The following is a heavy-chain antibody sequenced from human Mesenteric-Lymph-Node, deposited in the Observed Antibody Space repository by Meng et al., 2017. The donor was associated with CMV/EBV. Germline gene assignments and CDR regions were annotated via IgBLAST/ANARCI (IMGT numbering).Heavy chain of an antibody. J-gene: IGHJ4*02. Sequence: LRLSCTVSGGSISSSSYYWGWIRQPPGKGLEWIGSIYYSGSTDYNPSLKSRVTISVDTSKNQFSLKLSSATAADTAVYYGARGYCSSTRCSYFDYWGQGTLVTVSS. V-gene: IGHV4-39*01. CDR3: ARGYCSSTRCSYFDY. D-gene: IGHD2-2*01. CDR2: IYYSGST. CDR1: GGSISSSSYY.